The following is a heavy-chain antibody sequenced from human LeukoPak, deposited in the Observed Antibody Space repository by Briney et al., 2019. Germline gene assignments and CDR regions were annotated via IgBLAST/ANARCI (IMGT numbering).Heavy chain of an antibody. J-gene: IGHJ4*02. D-gene: IGHD3-10*01. CDR3: ARGPGRFYGSGSLYYFDY. CDR1: GYSFNNHW. V-gene: IGHV5-51*01. Sequence: GESLKISCKGSGYSFNNHWIGWVRQMPGKGLEWMGIIYAGDSDTRYSPSFQGQVTISADKSISTAYLQWSSLKASDTAMYYCARGPGRFYGSGSLYYFDYWGQGTLVTVSS. CDR2: IYAGDSDT.